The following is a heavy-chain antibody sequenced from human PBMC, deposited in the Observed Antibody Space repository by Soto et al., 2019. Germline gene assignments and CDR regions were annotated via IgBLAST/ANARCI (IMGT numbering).Heavy chain of an antibody. CDR1: GYTFTSYG. V-gene: IGHV1-18*01. Sequence: QVQLVQSGAEVKKPGASVKVSCKASGYTFTSYGISWVRHAPGQGLEWMGGINAYNGNTNYAQTLQGRVTMTTDTTTSTAYMAQRSLSSDDAAVYYCARVLAPFDPWGQGTLVTVSS. CDR2: INAYNGNT. CDR3: ARVLAPFDP. J-gene: IGHJ5*02.